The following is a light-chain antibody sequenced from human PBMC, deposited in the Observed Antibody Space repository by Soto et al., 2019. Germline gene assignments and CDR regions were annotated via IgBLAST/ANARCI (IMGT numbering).Light chain of an antibody. Sequence: DIQITQSPSTLSASVGDRVTITCRASQSVSNWLAWYQQKPGKAPKILIYKASSLESGVPSRFSGSGSGTDFTLTLNGLQPDDFAAYYCQQYSSYYPITFGQGTRLEIK. CDR2: KAS. V-gene: IGKV1-5*03. J-gene: IGKJ5*01. CDR1: QSVSNW. CDR3: QQYSSYYPIT.